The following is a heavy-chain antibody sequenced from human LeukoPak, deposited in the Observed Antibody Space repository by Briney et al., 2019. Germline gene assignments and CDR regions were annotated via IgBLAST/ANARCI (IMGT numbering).Heavy chain of an antibody. CDR2: IYYSGST. V-gene: IGHV4-31*03. D-gene: IGHD3-3*01. CDR1: GGSISSGGYY. J-gene: IGHJ5*02. CDR3: ARVVPSITTFGVVRTGSWFDP. Sequence: SETLSLTCTVSGGSISSGGYYWSWIRQHPGKGLEWIGYIYYSGSTYYNPSLKSRVTISVDTSKNQFSLKLSSVTAADTAVYYCARVVPSITTFGVVRTGSWFDPWGQGTLVTVSS.